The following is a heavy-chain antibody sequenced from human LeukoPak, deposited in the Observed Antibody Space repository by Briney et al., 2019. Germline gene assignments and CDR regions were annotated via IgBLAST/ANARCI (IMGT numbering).Heavy chain of an antibody. J-gene: IGHJ4*02. V-gene: IGHV1-2*02. CDR3: AXAXXSXXXXFDF. CDR1: GYTISDYF. Sequence: VASVKVSCKASGYTISDYFMHWVRQAPGQGLEWMGWINPNTNGINYAQKFQGRVIMTRDTSINTAYMELRSLTSDDTAIYYCAXAXXSXXXXFDFXGQGXLVTVS. CDR2: INPNTNGI. D-gene: IGHD1-26*01.